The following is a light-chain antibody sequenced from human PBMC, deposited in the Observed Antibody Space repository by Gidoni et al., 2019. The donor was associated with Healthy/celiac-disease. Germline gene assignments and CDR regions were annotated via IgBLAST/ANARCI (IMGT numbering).Light chain of an antibody. CDR3: QQRSNWPPT. V-gene: IGKV3-11*01. CDR1: PSVSSY. J-gene: IGKJ4*01. Sequence: EIVLTQSPATLSLSPGERDTLSCRASPSVSSYLAWYQQKPGQAPRLLIYDASNRATGIPARFSGSGSGTDFTLTISSLEPEDFAVYYCQQRSNWPPTFXGXTKVEIK. CDR2: DAS.